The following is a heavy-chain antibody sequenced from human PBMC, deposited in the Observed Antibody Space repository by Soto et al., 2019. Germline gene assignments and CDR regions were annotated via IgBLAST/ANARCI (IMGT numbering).Heavy chain of an antibody. Sequence: EVQLLESGGDLIQPGGSLRLSCAASGFTFSSNSFTWVRQAPGKGLEYVSGISIGGDKTWHADSVKGRFTVSRDNSKNTVYLQMNSLGVDDTAVYYCAKWDGYGDHWGQGTLVTVSS. CDR2: ISIGGDKT. D-gene: IGHD5-12*01. CDR1: GFTFSSNS. CDR3: AKWDGYGDH. V-gene: IGHV3-23*01. J-gene: IGHJ5*02.